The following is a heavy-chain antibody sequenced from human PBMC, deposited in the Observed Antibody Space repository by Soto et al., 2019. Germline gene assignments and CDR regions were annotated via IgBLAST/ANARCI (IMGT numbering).Heavy chain of an antibody. CDR3: ARRYSSGWYDAFDI. J-gene: IGHJ3*02. V-gene: IGHV4-39*01. CDR2: IYYSGST. Sequence: PXETLSLTCTVSGGSISSSRSYWGWIRQPPGKGLEWIGSIYYSGSTYYNPSLKSRVTISVDTSKNQFSLKLSSVTAADTAVYYCARRYSSGWYDAFDIWGQGTMVTVSS. D-gene: IGHD6-19*01. CDR1: GGSISSSRSY.